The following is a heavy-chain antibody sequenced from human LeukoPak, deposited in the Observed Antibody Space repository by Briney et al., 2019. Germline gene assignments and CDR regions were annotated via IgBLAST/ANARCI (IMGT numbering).Heavy chain of an antibody. D-gene: IGHD5-24*01. CDR2: ISSSSSTI. V-gene: IGHV3-48*02. Sequence: GGSLRLSCAASGFTFSSYSMNWVRQAPGKGLEWVSYISSSSSTIYYADSVKGRFTISRDNAENSLYLQMNSLRDEDTAAYYCARGIRDGYNYWGQGTLVTVSS. CDR3: ARGIRDGYNY. CDR1: GFTFSSYS. J-gene: IGHJ4*02.